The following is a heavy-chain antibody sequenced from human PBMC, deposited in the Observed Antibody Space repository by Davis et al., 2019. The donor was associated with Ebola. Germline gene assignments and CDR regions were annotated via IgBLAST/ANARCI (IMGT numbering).Heavy chain of an antibody. V-gene: IGHV3-7*01. CDR2: VNQDGSDQ. CDR1: GFTFSNAW. D-gene: IGHD1-26*01. J-gene: IGHJ4*02. CDR3: ASLQGATFDY. Sequence: GESLKISCAASGFTFSNAWMSWVRQAPGKGLEWVANVNQDGSDQNSVDSVKGRFTILRDNSKNSVYLQMNSLKGEDTALYYCASLQGATFDYWGQGVLVTVSS.